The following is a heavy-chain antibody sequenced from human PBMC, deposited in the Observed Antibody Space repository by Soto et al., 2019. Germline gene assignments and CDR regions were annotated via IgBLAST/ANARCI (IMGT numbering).Heavy chain of an antibody. CDR2: IIPIFGTA. Sequence: QVQLVQSGAEVKKPGSSVKVSCKAXXGTXSSYAISWVRQAPGQGLEWMGGIIPIFGTANYAQKFQGRVTITADESTSTAYMELSSLRSEDTAVYYCAREGGYCSGGSCYRRDYYYYGMDVWGQGTTVTVSS. V-gene: IGHV1-69*01. J-gene: IGHJ6*02. CDR3: AREGGYCSGGSCYRRDYYYYGMDV. CDR1: XGTXSSYA. D-gene: IGHD2-15*01.